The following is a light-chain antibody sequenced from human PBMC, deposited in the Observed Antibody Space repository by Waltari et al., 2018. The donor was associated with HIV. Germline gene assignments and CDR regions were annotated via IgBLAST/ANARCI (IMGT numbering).Light chain of an antibody. Sequence: QSELPHPPSVSGTPGQRVTISCSGSSSHIRSTSVYWYQQLPGPAPKLLISRNNQRPSGVPDRVSGSKSGTSASLAISGLRAEDEADYFCAASDDSLSGWLFGGGTKLTVL. V-gene: IGLV1-47*01. CDR3: AASDDSLSGWL. J-gene: IGLJ3*02. CDR1: SSHIRSTS. CDR2: RNN.